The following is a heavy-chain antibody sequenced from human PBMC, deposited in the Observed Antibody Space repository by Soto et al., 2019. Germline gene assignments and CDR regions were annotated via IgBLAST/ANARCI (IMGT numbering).Heavy chain of an antibody. CDR2: IYYSGST. D-gene: IGHD1-26*01. V-gene: IGHV4-59*08. CDR1: GGSISSYY. J-gene: IGHJ3*02. Sequence: QVQLQESGPGLVKPSETLSLTCTVSGGSISSYYWSWIRQPPGKGLEWIGYIYYSGSTNYNPSLKSRVTTSVDTSKNQFSLKLSSVTAADTAVYYCARIIVGASAFDIWGQGTMVTVSS. CDR3: ARIIVGASAFDI.